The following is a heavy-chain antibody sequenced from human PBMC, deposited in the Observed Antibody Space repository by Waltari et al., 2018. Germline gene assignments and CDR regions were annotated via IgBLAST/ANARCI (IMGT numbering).Heavy chain of an antibody. CDR2: AFPIFGTA. V-gene: IGHV1-69*14. J-gene: IGHJ4*02. Sequence: QVQLVQSGAEVKKPGSSVKVSCKASGGTFSSYAIRWVRQAPGQGLAWMGGAFPIFGTANYAQKFQGRVTITADKSTSTAYMELSSLRAEDTAVYYCAREAISSSSDHYFDYWGQGTLVTVSS. D-gene: IGHD6-6*01. CDR1: GGTFSSYA. CDR3: AREAISSSSDHYFDY.